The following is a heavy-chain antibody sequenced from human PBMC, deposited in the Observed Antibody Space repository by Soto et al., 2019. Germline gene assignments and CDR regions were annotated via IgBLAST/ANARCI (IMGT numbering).Heavy chain of an antibody. CDR2: ISGSGGST. Sequence: GGSLRLSCAASGFTFSSYAMSWVRQAPGKGLEWVSAISGSGGSTYYADSVKGRFTISRDNSKNTLYLQMNSLRAEDTAVYYCAKGNIVWFGELPLNPNGYWGQGTLVTVSS. CDR3: AKGNIVWFGELPLNPNGY. CDR1: GFTFSSYA. V-gene: IGHV3-23*01. J-gene: IGHJ4*02. D-gene: IGHD3-10*01.